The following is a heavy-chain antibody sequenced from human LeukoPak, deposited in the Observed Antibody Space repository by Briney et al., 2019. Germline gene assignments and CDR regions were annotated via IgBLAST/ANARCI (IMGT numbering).Heavy chain of an antibody. CDR3: ARDIVVVTAITSDAFDI. V-gene: IGHV3-30*03. CDR1: GFTFSDYG. D-gene: IGHD2-21*02. Sequence: PGGSLRLSCAASGFTFSDYGMHWVRQAPGKGLEWVAVIANDGRDKKYADSVRGRFTISRDNSKNTVYLQMNSLRAEDTAVYYCARDIVVVTAITSDAFDIWGQGTMVTVSS. J-gene: IGHJ3*02. CDR2: IANDGRDK.